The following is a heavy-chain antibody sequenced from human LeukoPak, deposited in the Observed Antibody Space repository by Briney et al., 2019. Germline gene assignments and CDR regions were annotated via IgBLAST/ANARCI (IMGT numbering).Heavy chain of an antibody. V-gene: IGHV3-23*01. CDR1: GFTFSSYA. J-gene: IGHJ3*02. CDR3: ANRGRPLAAAGTGGAFDI. Sequence: PGGSLRLSCAASGFTFSSYAMSWVRQAPGKGLEWVSAISGSGGSTYYADSVKGRFTISRDNSKNTLYLQMNSLRAEDTAVYYCANRGRPLAAAGTGGAFDIWGQGTMVTVSS. D-gene: IGHD6-13*01. CDR2: ISGSGGST.